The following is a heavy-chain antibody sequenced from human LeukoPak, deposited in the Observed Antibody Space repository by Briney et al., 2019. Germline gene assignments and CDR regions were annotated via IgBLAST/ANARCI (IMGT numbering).Heavy chain of an antibody. CDR1: GGSFSGYY. D-gene: IGHD5-12*01. J-gene: IGHJ3*02. CDR3: ARGPRVATIVEARFRVNDI. V-gene: IGHV4-34*01. CDR2: INHSGST. Sequence: SETLSLTCAVYGGSFSGYYWSWIRQPPGKGLEWIGEINHSGSTNYNPSLKSRVTISVDTSKNQFSLKLSSVTAADTAVCYCARGPRVATIVEARFRVNDIWGQGTMVTVSS.